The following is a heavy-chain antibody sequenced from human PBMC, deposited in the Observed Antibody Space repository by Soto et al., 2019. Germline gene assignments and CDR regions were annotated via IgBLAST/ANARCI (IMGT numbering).Heavy chain of an antibody. Sequence: LRLSCAASGFTFSSYEMNWVRPAPGKGLEWVSYISSSGSTIYYADSVKGRFNISRDNAKNSLYLQMNGLRAEDTAVYYCARVRIVVVTTYPGDYYGMDVWGQGTTVTVSS. J-gene: IGHJ6*02. CDR1: GFTFSSYE. CDR2: ISSSGSTI. D-gene: IGHD2-21*02. V-gene: IGHV3-48*03. CDR3: ARVRIVVVTTYPGDYYGMDV.